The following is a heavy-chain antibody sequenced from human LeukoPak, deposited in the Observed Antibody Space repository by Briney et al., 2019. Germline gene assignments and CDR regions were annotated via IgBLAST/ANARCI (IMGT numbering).Heavy chain of an antibody. J-gene: IGHJ5*02. CDR2: IKQDGSEK. Sequence: GGSLRLSCAASGFTFSSYWMSWVRQAPGKGLEWVANIKQDGSEKYYVDSVKGRFTISRDIAKNSLYLQMNSLRAEDTAVYYCASLGITGTHDNWFDPWGQGTLVTVSS. CDR1: GFTFSSYW. V-gene: IGHV3-7*01. CDR3: ASLGITGTHDNWFDP. D-gene: IGHD1-20*01.